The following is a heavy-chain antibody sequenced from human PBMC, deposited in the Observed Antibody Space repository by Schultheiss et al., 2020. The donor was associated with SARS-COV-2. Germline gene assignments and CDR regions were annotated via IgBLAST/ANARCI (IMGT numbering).Heavy chain of an antibody. Sequence: SETLSLTCAVYGGSFSGYYWSCIRQPPGKGLEWIGEINHSGSTNYNPSLKSRVTISVDTSKNQFSLKLSSVTAADTAVYYCARAGMVRGHRNGDFDYWGQGTLVTVSS. J-gene: IGHJ4*02. CDR2: INHSGST. CDR3: ARAGMVRGHRNGDFDY. CDR1: GGSFSGYY. D-gene: IGHD3-10*01. V-gene: IGHV4-34*01.